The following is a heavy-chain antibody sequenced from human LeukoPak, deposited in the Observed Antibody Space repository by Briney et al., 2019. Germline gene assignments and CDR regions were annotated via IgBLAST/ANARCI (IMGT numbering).Heavy chain of an antibody. J-gene: IGHJ4*02. D-gene: IGHD2-15*01. CDR3: AKSLWGTSGCTDY. Sequence: GGTLRLSCATSGFSFSSYGMNWVRQAPGKGLQWVSNIGGRDDATYYADSVKGRFTISRDNFKNTVYLEMSNLRIEDTAIYYCAKSLWGTSGCTDYWGQGTLVTVSS. V-gene: IGHV3-23*01. CDR1: GFSFSSYG. CDR2: IGGRDDAT.